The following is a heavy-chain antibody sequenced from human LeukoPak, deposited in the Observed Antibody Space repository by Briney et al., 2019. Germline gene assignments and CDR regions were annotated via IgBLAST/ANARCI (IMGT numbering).Heavy chain of an antibody. CDR3: ARGGPDVEMATTIDY. CDR1: GASISTYY. J-gene: IGHJ4*02. V-gene: IGHV4-59*01. D-gene: IGHD5-24*01. CDR2: VHHSGSA. Sequence: PSETLSLTCTVSGASISTYYWSWIRQPPGKGLEWIGYVHHSGSANYNPSLKSRVIISVDTSKNQFSLKLTSVTAADTAVYYCARGGPDVEMATTIDYWGQGTLVTVSS.